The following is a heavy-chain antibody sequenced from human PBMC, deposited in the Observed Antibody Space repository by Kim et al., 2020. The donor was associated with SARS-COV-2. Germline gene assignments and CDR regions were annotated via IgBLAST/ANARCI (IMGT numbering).Heavy chain of an antibody. J-gene: IGHJ6*04. D-gene: IGHD3-22*01. Sequence: ASVKVSCKASGYTFTSYDINWVRQATGQGLEWMGWMNPNSGNTGYAQKFQGRVTMTRNTSISTAYMELSSLRSEDTAVYYCARGSRTMKVGVITPYYYHGMDVWGKGTPVTVSS. CDR3: ARGSRTMKVGVITPYYYHGMDV. V-gene: IGHV1-8*01. CDR2: MNPNSGNT. CDR1: GYTFTSYD.